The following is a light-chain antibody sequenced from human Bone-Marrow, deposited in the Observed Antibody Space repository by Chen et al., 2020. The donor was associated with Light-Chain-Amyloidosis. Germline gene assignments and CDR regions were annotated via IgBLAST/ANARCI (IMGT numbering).Light chain of an antibody. CDR2: DVS. Sequence: SALTQPASVSGSPGQSLTISCTGTSSDVGGYNYVSWYQQHPDKAPKLMIYDVSNRPSGVSNRFSGSKSGNTASLTISGLQAEDEADYYCSSYTSSSTWVFGGGTKLTVL. CDR3: SSYTSSSTWV. CDR1: SSDVGGYNY. V-gene: IGLV2-14*01. J-gene: IGLJ3*02.